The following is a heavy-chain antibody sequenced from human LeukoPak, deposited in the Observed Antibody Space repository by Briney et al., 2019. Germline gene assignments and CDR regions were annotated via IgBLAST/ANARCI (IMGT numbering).Heavy chain of an antibody. CDR1: GFIFSRYT. CDR3: AKGFYDNSASGVFDI. D-gene: IGHD3-22*01. CDR2: ISSRGDDT. Sequence: PGGSLRLSCSASGFIFSRYTMHWVRQAPGKGLEYVSGISSRGDDTYYADSVKGRFAISRDNSKNTLYLQMNSLRAEDTAVYYCAKGFYDNSASGVFDIWGQGTMVTVSS. V-gene: IGHV3-64*04. J-gene: IGHJ3*02.